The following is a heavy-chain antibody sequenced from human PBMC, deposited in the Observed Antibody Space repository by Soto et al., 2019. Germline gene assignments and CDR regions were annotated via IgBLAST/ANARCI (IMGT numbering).Heavy chain of an antibody. J-gene: IGHJ4*02. CDR3: ARHRGGASSPRYFDY. CDR2: IYYGGST. D-gene: IGHD3-16*01. Sequence: QLQLQESGPGLVKPSETLSLTCTVSGGSISSNDYYWDWIRQSPGKGLEWIGSIYYGGSTYYNPSLKSRVSMSVDTSRNQFSLKLNSVTATDTAIYFCARHRGGASSPRYFDYWGQGTLVTVSS. CDR1: GGSISSNDYY. V-gene: IGHV4-39*01.